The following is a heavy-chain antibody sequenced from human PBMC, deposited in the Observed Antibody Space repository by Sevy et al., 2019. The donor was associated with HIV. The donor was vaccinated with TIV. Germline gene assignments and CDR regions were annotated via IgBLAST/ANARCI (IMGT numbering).Heavy chain of an antibody. Sequence: SETLSLTCTVSGGSISSGGYYWSWIRQHPGKGLEWIGYIYYSGSTYYNPSLKSRVTISVDTSKNQFSLKLSSVTAADTAVYCCARTRSCSGGSCYSRHIDYWGQGTLVTVSS. J-gene: IGHJ4*02. CDR2: IYYSGST. V-gene: IGHV4-31*03. D-gene: IGHD2-15*01. CDR1: GGSISSGGYY. CDR3: ARTRSCSGGSCYSRHIDY.